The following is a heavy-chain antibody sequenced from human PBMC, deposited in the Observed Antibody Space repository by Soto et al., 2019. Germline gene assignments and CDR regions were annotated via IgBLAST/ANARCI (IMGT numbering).Heavy chain of an antibody. J-gene: IGHJ4*02. D-gene: IGHD5-18*01. CDR2: IYYSGST. Sequence: SETLSLTCTVPGGSVIRGSYYWIWIRQPPGKGLEWIGYIYYSGSTNYNPSLKSRVTISVDTSKNQFSLKLSSVTAADTAVYYCARDIGGYSYGIDYWGQGTLVTVSS. CDR1: GGSVIRGSYY. CDR3: ARDIGGYSYGIDY. V-gene: IGHV4-61*01.